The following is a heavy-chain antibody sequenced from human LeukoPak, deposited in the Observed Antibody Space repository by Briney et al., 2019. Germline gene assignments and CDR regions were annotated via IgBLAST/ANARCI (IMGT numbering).Heavy chain of an antibody. CDR2: ISSSGSTI. V-gene: IGHV3-48*03. CDR3: ARDQRDSSSWRYYGMDV. D-gene: IGHD6-13*01. J-gene: IGHJ6*02. Sequence: GGSLRLSCAAPGFTFSSYEMNWVRQAPGKGLEWVSYISSSGSTIYYADSVKGRFTISRDNAKNSLYLQMNSLRAEDTAVYYCARDQRDSSSWRYYGMDVWGQGTTVTVSS. CDR1: GFTFSSYE.